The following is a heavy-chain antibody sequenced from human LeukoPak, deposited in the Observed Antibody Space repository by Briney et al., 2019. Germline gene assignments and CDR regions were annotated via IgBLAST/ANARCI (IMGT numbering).Heavy chain of an antibody. CDR3: ARAPTVLVGYCSSSSCQADY. V-gene: IGHV3-21*01. J-gene: IGHJ4*02. D-gene: IGHD2-2*01. CDR1: GFTVSSNY. Sequence: GGSLRLSCAASGFTVSSNYMSWVRQAPGKGLEWVSAIDPSSTYIYYADSVKGRFTISRDNAENSLYLQMNSLRVEDTAVYYCARAPTVLVGYCSSSSCQADYWGQGTLVTVSS. CDR2: IDPSSTYI.